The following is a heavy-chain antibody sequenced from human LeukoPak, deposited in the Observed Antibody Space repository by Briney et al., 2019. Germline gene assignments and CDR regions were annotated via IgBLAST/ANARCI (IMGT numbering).Heavy chain of an antibody. V-gene: IGHV3-74*01. CDR3: AKVRANRFASFDY. D-gene: IGHD1/OR15-1a*01. J-gene: IGHJ4*02. CDR2: INNDGSST. Sequence: GGSLRLSCAASGITFSSYWMHWVRQDPGKGLVWVSGINNDGSSTFYADSVKGRFTISRDNSKITLYLQMNSLRAEDTAVYYCAKVRANRFASFDYWGQGTLVTVSS. CDR1: GITFSSYW.